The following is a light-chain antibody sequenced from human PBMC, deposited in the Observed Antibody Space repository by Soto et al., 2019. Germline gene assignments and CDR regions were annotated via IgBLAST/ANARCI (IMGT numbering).Light chain of an antibody. CDR3: AAWDDSLSGHWV. J-gene: IGLJ3*02. Sequence: QSVLTQPPSASGTPGQRVTFSCSGSSSNIGRNYVYWYQQLPGTAPKLLIYRSNQRPSGVPDRFSGSKSGTSASLAISGLRSEDEADYYCAAWDDSLSGHWVFGGGTKVTVL. CDR2: RSN. CDR1: SSNIGRNY. V-gene: IGLV1-47*01.